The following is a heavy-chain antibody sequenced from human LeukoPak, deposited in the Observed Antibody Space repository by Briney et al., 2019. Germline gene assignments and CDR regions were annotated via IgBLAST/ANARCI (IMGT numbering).Heavy chain of an antibody. D-gene: IGHD4-11*01. Sequence: PGGSLRLSCAASGFTFSSYGMHWVRQAPGKGLGWVAFIRYDGSNKYYADSVKGRFTISRDNSKNTLYLQMNSLRAEDTAVYYCAKFRTTWSYFDYWGQGTLVTVSS. J-gene: IGHJ4*02. CDR2: IRYDGSNK. V-gene: IGHV3-30*02. CDR3: AKFRTTWSYFDY. CDR1: GFTFSSYG.